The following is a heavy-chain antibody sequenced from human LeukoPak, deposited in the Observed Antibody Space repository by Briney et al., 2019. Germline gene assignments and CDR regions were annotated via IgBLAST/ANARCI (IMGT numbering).Heavy chain of an antibody. CDR2: IYHSGST. Sequence: PSGTLSLTCAVSGGSISSSNWWSWVRQPPGKGLEWIGEIYHSGSTNYNPSLKSRVTISVDKSKNQFSLKLSSVTAADTAVYYCARGYSSGWYSYYFDYWGRGTLVTVSS. CDR1: GGSISSSNW. J-gene: IGHJ4*02. D-gene: IGHD6-19*01. CDR3: ARGYSSGWYSYYFDY. V-gene: IGHV4-4*02.